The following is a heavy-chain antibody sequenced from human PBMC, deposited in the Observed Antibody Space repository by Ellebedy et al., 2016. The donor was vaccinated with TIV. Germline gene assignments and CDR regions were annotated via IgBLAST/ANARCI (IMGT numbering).Heavy chain of an antibody. Sequence: GGSLRLSXAASGFTFSSYGMHWVRQAPGKGLEWVAVISYDGSNKYYADSVKGRFTISRDNSKNTLYLQMNSLRAEDTAVYYCAKDLLVLRFLEWLFNRPDYGMDVWGQGTTVTVSS. CDR3: AKDLLVLRFLEWLFNRPDYGMDV. CDR1: GFTFSSYG. V-gene: IGHV3-30*18. D-gene: IGHD3-3*01. J-gene: IGHJ6*02. CDR2: ISYDGSNK.